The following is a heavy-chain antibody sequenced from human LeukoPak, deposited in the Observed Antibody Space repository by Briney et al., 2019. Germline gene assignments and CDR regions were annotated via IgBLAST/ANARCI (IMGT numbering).Heavy chain of an antibody. J-gene: IGHJ4*02. D-gene: IGHD6-19*01. CDR2: ISYDGSNK. Sequence: PGGSLGLFCAASGFTFSSYAMHWGGQDPGKGLEWVAVISYDGSNKYYADSVKGRCTIFRDNSKNTLYLQMNSLRAEDTAVYYCTRDIPGIAVAGPIGYWGQGTLVTVSS. CDR1: GFTFSSYA. CDR3: TRDIPGIAVAGPIGY. V-gene: IGHV3-30*04.